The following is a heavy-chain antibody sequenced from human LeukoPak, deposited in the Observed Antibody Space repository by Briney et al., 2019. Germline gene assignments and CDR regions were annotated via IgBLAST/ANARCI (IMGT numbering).Heavy chain of an antibody. CDR2: INTNTGKP. Sequence: GASLKVSGKASGGTFNSYAISWVGQAPGQGLEWMGWINTNTGKPTYAQGFTGRFVFSLDTSVSTAYLQISSLKAEDTAVYYCARESSDYDFWSGYVNRVYYYYYMDVWGKGTTVTVSS. J-gene: IGHJ6*03. CDR1: GGTFNSYA. CDR3: ARESSDYDFWSGYVNRVYYYYYMDV. V-gene: IGHV7-4-1*02. D-gene: IGHD3-3*01.